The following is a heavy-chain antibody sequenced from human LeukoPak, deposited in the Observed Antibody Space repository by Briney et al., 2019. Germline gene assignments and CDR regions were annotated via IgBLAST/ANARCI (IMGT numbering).Heavy chain of an antibody. CDR2: IYFNGST. J-gene: IGHJ4*02. Sequence: PSETLSLTCAVYGGSFSGYYWSWIRQPPGKGLEWIGNIYFNGSTHYNSSLKSRLTISVDTSKNQFSLKLSSMTAADTAVYYCARRSQFRGIFEYWGQGALVTVSS. CDR1: GGSFSGYY. D-gene: IGHD2-21*01. V-gene: IGHV4-34*01. CDR3: ARRSQFRGIFEY.